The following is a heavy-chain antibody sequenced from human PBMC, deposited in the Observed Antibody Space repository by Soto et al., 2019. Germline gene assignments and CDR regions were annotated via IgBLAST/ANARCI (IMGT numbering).Heavy chain of an antibody. V-gene: IGHV1-69*13. D-gene: IGHD2-15*01. CDR3: ARLSYCSGGSCYPGVDWFDP. CDR1: GRTFSSYA. J-gene: IGHJ5*02. CDR2: IIPTFGTA. Sequence: SVKVSCKASGRTFSSYAISWVRQAPGQGLEWMGGIIPTFGTANYAQKFQGRVTITADESTSTAYMELSSLRSEDTAVYYCARLSYCSGGSCYPGVDWFDPWGQGTLVTVSS.